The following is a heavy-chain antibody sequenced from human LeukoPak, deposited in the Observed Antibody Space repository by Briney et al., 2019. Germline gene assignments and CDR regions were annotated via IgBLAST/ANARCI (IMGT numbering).Heavy chain of an antibody. D-gene: IGHD3-10*01. CDR3: ARGLSGPFDY. Sequence: NWVRQHPGKGLEWIGYIYYSGSTYYNPSLKSRVTISVDTSKNQFSLKLSSVTAADTAVYYCARGLSGPFDYWGQGTLVTASS. CDR2: IYYSGST. J-gene: IGHJ4*02. V-gene: IGHV4-31*02.